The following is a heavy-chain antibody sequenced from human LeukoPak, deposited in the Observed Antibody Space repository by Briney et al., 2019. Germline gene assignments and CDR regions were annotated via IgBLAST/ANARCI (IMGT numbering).Heavy chain of an antibody. V-gene: IGHV3-23*01. Sequence: GGSLRLSCAASGFTFSSYAMSWVRQAPGKGLEWVSAISGSGGSTYYADSVKGRSTISRDNSKNTLYLQMSSLRAEDTAVYYCARDHYGSGSNFDYWGQGTLVTVSS. CDR2: ISGSGGST. D-gene: IGHD3-10*01. CDR1: GFTFSSYA. CDR3: ARDHYGSGSNFDY. J-gene: IGHJ4*02.